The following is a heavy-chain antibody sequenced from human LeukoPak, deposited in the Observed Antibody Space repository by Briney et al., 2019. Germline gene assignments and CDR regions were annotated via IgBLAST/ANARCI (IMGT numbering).Heavy chain of an antibody. D-gene: IGHD3-22*01. CDR1: DGSISSYY. V-gene: IGHV4-59*01. J-gene: IGHJ4*02. CDR3: ARWGHFDSSSYFVVDY. CDR2: IHYSGST. Sequence: SETLSLTCTISDGSISSYYWNWIRQSPGKGPEWIGHIHYSGSTHYNPSLQSRVSISIDTSKNHFSLKLRSVTAVDTAVYYCARWGHFDSSSYFVVDYWGQGTLVTVSS.